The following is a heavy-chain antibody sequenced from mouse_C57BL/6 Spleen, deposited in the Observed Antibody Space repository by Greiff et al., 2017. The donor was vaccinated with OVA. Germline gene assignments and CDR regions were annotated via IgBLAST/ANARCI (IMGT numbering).Heavy chain of an antibody. J-gene: IGHJ1*03. CDR2: IYPGDGDT. CDR1: GYAFSSSW. V-gene: IGHV1-82*01. CDR3: ARGYYGSSPYWYFDV. Sequence: QVQLQQSGPELVKPGASVKISCKASGYAFSSSWMNWVKQRPGKGLEWIGRIYPGDGDTNYNGKFKGKATLTADKSSSTAYMQLSSLTSEDSAVYCCARGYYGSSPYWYFDVWGTGTTVTVSS. D-gene: IGHD1-1*01.